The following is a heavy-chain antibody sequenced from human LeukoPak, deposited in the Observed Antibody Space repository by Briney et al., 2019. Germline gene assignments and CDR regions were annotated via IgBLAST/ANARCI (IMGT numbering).Heavy chain of an antibody. V-gene: IGHV3-30*18. CDR1: GFTFSSYG. D-gene: IGHD5-18*01. J-gene: IGHJ4*02. CDR3: AKDRRSAAMVEYDFDY. Sequence: PGGSLRLSCAASGFTFSSYGMHWVRQAPGKGLEWVAVISYDGSNKYYADSVKGRFTISRDNSKNTLYLQMNSLRAEDTAVYYCAKDRRSAAMVEYDFDYWGQGALVIVSS. CDR2: ISYDGSNK.